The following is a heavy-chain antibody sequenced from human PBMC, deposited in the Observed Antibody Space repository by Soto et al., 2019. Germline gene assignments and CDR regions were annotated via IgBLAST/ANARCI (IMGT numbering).Heavy chain of an antibody. Sequence: GGSLRLSCAASAFTFSSYWMSWVRQAPGKGLEWVANIKQDGSEKYYVDSVKGRFTISRDNAKNSLYLQMNSLRVEDTAVYYCASDLSGRADVWGQGTTVTVSS. CDR3: ASDLSGRADV. CDR1: AFTFSSYW. V-gene: IGHV3-7*01. CDR2: IKQDGSEK. J-gene: IGHJ6*02. D-gene: IGHD3-10*01.